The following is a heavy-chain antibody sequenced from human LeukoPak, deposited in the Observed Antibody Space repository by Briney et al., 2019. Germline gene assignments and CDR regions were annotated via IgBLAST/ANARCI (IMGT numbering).Heavy chain of an antibody. J-gene: IGHJ4*02. CDR2: INHSGST. Sequence: SETLSLTCAVYGGSFSGYYWSWIRQPPGKGLEWIGEINHSGSTNYNPSLKSRVTISVDTSKNQFSLKLSSVTAADTAVYYCARAKAYYYGSGRILDYWGQGTLVTVSS. CDR1: GGSFSGYY. CDR3: ARAKAYYYGSGRILDY. V-gene: IGHV4-34*01. D-gene: IGHD3-10*01.